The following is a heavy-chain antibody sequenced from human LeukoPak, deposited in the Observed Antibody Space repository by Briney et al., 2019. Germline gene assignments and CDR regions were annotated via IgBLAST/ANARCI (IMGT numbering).Heavy chain of an antibody. CDR3: ASDLYLGY. CDR1: GFTLDDCA. CDR2: ISGDGGDT. Sequence: GGSLRLSCVASGFTLDDCAMHWVRQVPGKGLEWVSLISGDGGDTYYADSVKGRFTISRDNAKNTLYLQMNSLRVEDTAVYYCASDLYLGYGGQGTLVTVSS. D-gene: IGHD3-16*01. J-gene: IGHJ4*02. V-gene: IGHV3-43*02.